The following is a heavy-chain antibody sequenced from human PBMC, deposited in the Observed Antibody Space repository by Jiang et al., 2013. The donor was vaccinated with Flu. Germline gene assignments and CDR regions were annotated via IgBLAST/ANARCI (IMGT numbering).Heavy chain of an antibody. Sequence: EVKKPGTSVKVSCKASGFTFTSSAMQWVRQARGQRLEWIGWIVVGSGNTNYAQKFQERVTITRDMSTSTAYMELSSLRSEDTAVYYCAAGVPYYYDSSGYYGYGMDVWGQGTTVTVSS. D-gene: IGHD3-22*01. CDR1: GFTFTSSA. CDR3: AAGVPYYYDSSGYYGYGMDV. V-gene: IGHV1-58*02. CDR2: IVVGSGNT. J-gene: IGHJ6*02.